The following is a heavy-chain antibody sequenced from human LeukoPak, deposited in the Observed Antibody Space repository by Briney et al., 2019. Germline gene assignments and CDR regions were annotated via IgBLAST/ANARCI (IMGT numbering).Heavy chain of an antibody. J-gene: IGHJ4*02. Sequence: PSETLSLTCAVSGGSVNDYYWSWIRQPPGKGLEWIGYIYHSGTTNFNPSLRSRIAVSIDTSKNQFSLRLSSVTAADTAVYYCARDNRRGYDSSGYDYWGQGTLVTVSS. D-gene: IGHD3-22*01. CDR2: IYHSGTT. V-gene: IGHV4-59*02. CDR1: GGSVNDYY. CDR3: ARDNRRGYDSSGYDY.